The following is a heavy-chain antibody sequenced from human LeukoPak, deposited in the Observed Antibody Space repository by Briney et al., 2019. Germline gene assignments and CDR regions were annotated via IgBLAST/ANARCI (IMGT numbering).Heavy chain of an antibody. CDR2: IKQDGSEK. J-gene: IGHJ5*02. CDR1: GFTFSSSW. CDR3: AKDRVFWFDP. D-gene: IGHD6-13*01. V-gene: IGHV3-7*01. Sequence: PGGSLRLSCAASGFTFSSSWMSWVRQAPGKGLEWVANIKQDGSEKYYVDSVKGRFTISRDNAKNSLYLQMNGLRAEDTAVYYCAKDRVFWFDPWGQGTLVTVSS.